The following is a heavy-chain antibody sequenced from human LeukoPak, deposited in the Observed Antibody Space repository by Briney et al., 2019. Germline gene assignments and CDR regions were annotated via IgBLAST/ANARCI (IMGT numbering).Heavy chain of an antibody. D-gene: IGHD5-18*01. V-gene: IGHV1-69*13. Sequence: ASVKVSCKASGGTFSRYAISWVRQARGQGLEWMGGIIPIFGTANYAQKFQGGVTITADESTSTAYMELSSLRSEDTAVYYCARDAPSETTMVSAFDIWGQGTMVTVSS. J-gene: IGHJ3*02. CDR3: ARDAPSETTMVSAFDI. CDR1: GGTFSRYA. CDR2: IIPIFGTA.